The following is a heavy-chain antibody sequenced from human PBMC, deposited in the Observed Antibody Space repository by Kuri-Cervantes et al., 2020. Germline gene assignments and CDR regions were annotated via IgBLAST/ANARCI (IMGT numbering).Heavy chain of an antibody. CDR3: ARVKWFGEYAFDI. J-gene: IGHJ3*02. Sequence: LSLTCAASGFTFDDYAMHWVRQAPGKGLEWVSGISWNSGSIGYADSVKGRFTISRDNAKNSLYLQMNSLRAEDTAVYYCARVKWFGEYAFDIWGHGTMVTVSS. CDR2: ISWNSGSI. V-gene: IGHV3-9*01. CDR1: GFTFDDYA. D-gene: IGHD3-10*01.